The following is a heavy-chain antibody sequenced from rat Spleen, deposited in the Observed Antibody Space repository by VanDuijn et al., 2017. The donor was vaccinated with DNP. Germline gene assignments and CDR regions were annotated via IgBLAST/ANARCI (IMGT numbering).Heavy chain of an antibody. CDR3: ATRGEGIIH. D-gene: IGHD1-11*01. CDR2: ISYDGSST. J-gene: IGHJ2*01. Sequence: EVQLVESGGGLVQPGRSLKLSCAASGFTFSDYNMAWVRQAPKKGLEWVATISYDGSSTYYRDSVKGRFTISRDNAKITLYLQMDSLRSEDTATYYCATRGEGIIHWGQGLMVTVSS. V-gene: IGHV5-7*01. CDR1: GFTFSDYN.